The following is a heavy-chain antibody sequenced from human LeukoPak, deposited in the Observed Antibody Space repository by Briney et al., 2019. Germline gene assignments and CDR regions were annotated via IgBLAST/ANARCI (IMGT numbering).Heavy chain of an antibody. CDR1: GYTFTSYG. D-gene: IGHD3-10*01. CDR3: ARDALWFGEEGSDY. CDR2: ISAYNGNT. J-gene: IGHJ4*02. Sequence: ASVKVSCKASGYTFTSYGISWVRQAPGQGLEWMGWISAYNGNTNYAQKLQGRVTMTTDTSTSTAYMELRSLRSDDTAVYYCARDALWFGEEGSDYWGQGTLVTVSS. V-gene: IGHV1-18*01.